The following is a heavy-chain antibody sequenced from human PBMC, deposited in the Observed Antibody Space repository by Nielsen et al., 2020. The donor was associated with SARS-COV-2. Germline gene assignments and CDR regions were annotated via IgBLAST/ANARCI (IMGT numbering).Heavy chain of an antibody. CDR3: ARPGSSLIDAFDI. J-gene: IGHJ3*02. D-gene: IGHD2-15*01. CDR2: IYYSGST. CDR1: GGSISSGGYY. Sequence: SETLSLTCTVSGGSISSGGYYWSWIRQPPGKGLEWIGYIYYSGSTNYNPSLKSRVTISVDTSKNQFSLKLSSVTAADTAVYYCARPGSSLIDAFDIWGQGTMVTVSS. V-gene: IGHV4-61*08.